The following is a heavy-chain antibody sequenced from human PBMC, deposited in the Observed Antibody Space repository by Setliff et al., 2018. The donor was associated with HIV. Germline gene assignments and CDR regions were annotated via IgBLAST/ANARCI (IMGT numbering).Heavy chain of an antibody. D-gene: IGHD2-2*01. J-gene: IGHJ4*02. CDR1: GYTFTSYG. V-gene: IGHV1-18*01. Sequence: ASVKVSCKASGYTFTSYGISWVRQAPGQGLEWMGWISAYNGDTQSTQRFQGRVTMTTDTSTSTAYMELRSLRSDDTAVYYCARGPPIVVVPAALLTFDYWGQGTLVTVSS. CDR3: ARGPPIVVVPAALLTFDY. CDR2: ISAYNGDT.